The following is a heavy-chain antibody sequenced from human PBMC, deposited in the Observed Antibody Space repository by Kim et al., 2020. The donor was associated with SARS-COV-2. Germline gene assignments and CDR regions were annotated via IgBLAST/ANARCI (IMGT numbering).Heavy chain of an antibody. V-gene: IGHV4-4*02. J-gene: IGHJ4*02. Sequence: SETLSLTCAVSGGSISSSNWWSWVRQPPGKGLEWIGEIYHSGSTNYNPSLKSRVTISVDKSKNQFSLKLSSVTAADTAVYYCARGYYYDSSGLGYWGQGTLVTVSS. CDR1: GGSISSSNW. CDR3: ARGYYYDSSGLGY. D-gene: IGHD3-22*01. CDR2: IYHSGST.